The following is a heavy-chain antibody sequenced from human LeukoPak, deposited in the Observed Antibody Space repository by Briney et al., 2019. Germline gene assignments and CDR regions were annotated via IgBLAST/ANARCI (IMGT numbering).Heavy chain of an antibody. D-gene: IGHD1-26*01. CDR3: ARDTLWE. V-gene: IGHV3-30-3*01. CDR1: GFTFSGCT. Sequence: GGSLRLSCAVSGFTFSGCTMHWVRQAPGKGLEWVAVISFDGSNKYYEDSVKGRFTISRDNSKNTLYLQMNSLRPDDTAIYYCARDTLWEWGQGTLVTVSS. J-gene: IGHJ4*02. CDR2: ISFDGSNK.